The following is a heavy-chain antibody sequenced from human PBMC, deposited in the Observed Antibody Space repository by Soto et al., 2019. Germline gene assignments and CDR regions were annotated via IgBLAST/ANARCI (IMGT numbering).Heavy chain of an antibody. D-gene: IGHD7-27*01. J-gene: IGHJ3*02. CDR3: EKTIWDWALDI. CDR2: IYHSGST. Sequence: QVQLQESGPGLVKPSQTLSLTCTVSGDSIGSGGYFWSWIRQHPGKGLEWIGYIYHSGSTYYNPSLKSRATKSVDTSKNQCSLKLSSVTAADTAVYYCEKTIWDWALDIRGQGTMVTVSS. V-gene: IGHV4-31*03. CDR1: GDSIGSGGYF.